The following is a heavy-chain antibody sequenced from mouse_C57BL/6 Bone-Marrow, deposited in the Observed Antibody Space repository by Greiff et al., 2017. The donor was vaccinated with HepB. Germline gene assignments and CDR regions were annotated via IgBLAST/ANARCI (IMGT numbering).Heavy chain of an antibody. CDR1: GYTFTSYW. Sequence: QVQLQQPGAELVRPGSSVKLSCKASGYTFTSYWMDWVKQRPGQGLEWIGNINPSDSETHYNQKFKDKATLTVDKSSSTAYMQLSSLTSEDSAVYYCAREFGTTVVWGQGTTLTVSS. CDR2: INPSDSET. J-gene: IGHJ2*01. CDR3: AREFGTTVV. D-gene: IGHD1-1*01. V-gene: IGHV1-61*01.